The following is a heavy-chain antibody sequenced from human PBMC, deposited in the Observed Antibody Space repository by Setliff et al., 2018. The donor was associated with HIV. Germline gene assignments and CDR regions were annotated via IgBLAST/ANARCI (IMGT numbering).Heavy chain of an antibody. Sequence: GASVKVSCKASGGSFSSYAISWVRQAPGQGLEWMGGFAPEYDKTFYAQKFQGRVTMSEDTSTDTTYMELSSLRSEDTAVYYCATRAYDSSGYLRSRVSGAALDIWGQGTMVTVSS. V-gene: IGHV1-24*01. D-gene: IGHD3-22*01. J-gene: IGHJ3*02. CDR1: GGSFSSYA. CDR3: ATRAYDSSGYLRSRVSGAALDI. CDR2: FAPEYDKT.